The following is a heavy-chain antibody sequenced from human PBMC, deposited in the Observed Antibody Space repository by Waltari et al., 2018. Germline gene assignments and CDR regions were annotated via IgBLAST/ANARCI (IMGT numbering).Heavy chain of an antibody. V-gene: IGHV3-74*01. CDR3: TRDSGQGLDF. CDR2: INSDGTGT. CDR1: GFTFRNHW. J-gene: IGHJ4*02. D-gene: IGHD3-10*01. Sequence: EVQLVESGGGLVQSGGSLRLSCGASGFTFRNHWMHWVRQAPGKGRLWVSRINSDGTGTSHADSVKGRFTMSRDNAKNTLYLQMNSLRVEDTAVYYCTRDSGQGLDFWGQGTLVTVSS.